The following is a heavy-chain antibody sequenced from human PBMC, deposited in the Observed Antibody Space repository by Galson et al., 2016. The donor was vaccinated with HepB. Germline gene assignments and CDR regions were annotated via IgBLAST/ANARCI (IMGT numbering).Heavy chain of an antibody. CDR2: IYYNEFA. CDR3: ARLDCVGYCSGGSPNWFDP. CDR1: GGSINSGDYF. Sequence: TLSLTCSVSGGSINSGDYFWSWVRQHPGKGLEWLGYIYYNEFAYYNPSLKSRITISFDTSRTLFSLNLTSVTAADTAVYYCARLDCVGYCSGGSPNWFDPWGQGTLVTVSS. V-gene: IGHV4-31*03. J-gene: IGHJ5*02. D-gene: IGHD2-15*01.